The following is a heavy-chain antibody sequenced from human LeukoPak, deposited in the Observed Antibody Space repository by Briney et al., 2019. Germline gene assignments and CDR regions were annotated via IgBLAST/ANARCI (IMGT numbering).Heavy chain of an antibody. V-gene: IGHV4-59*08. CDR2: VYYSGTT. CDR3: ARHGTAAGPFQL. J-gene: IGHJ1*01. Sequence: PSETLSLTCAVYGGSFSGYYWSWIRQPPGKGLEWIGYVYYSGTTNYNPSLESRVTISVDTSKNQFSLKLTSVAAADTAVYYCARHGTAAGPFQLWGQGTLVTVSS. D-gene: IGHD2-21*02. CDR1: GGSFSGYY.